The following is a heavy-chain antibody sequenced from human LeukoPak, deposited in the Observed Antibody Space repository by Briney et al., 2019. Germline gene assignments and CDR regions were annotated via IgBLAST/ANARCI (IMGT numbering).Heavy chain of an antibody. Sequence: ASVKVSCKASGYTFTSYGISWVRQAPGQGLEWMGWISAYNGNTNYAQKLQGRVTMTTDTSTSTAYMELRSLRSDDTAVYYCARGAPLAITFGGVTANWGQGTLVTVSS. J-gene: IGHJ4*02. CDR2: ISAYNGNT. D-gene: IGHD3-16*01. CDR1: GYTFTSYG. CDR3: ARGAPLAITFGGVTAN. V-gene: IGHV1-18*01.